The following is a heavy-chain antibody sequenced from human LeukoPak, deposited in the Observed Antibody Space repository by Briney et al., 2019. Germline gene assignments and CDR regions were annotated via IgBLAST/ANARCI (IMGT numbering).Heavy chain of an antibody. CDR1: GYTFTSYY. CDR3: ARLGIQDYYGSGSYSNYFDY. CDR2: INPSGRST. D-gene: IGHD3-10*01. J-gene: IGHJ4*02. Sequence: ASMKVSCKASGYTFTSYYMYWVRQAPGQGLEWMGIINPSGRSTSYEQKFQGRVTMTRDMSTSTVYMELSSLRSEDTAVYYCARLGIQDYYGSGSYSNYFDYWGQGTLVTVSS. V-gene: IGHV1-46*01.